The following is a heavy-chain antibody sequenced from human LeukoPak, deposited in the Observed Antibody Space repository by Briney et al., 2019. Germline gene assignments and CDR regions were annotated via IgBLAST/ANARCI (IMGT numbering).Heavy chain of an antibody. CDR1: GFTFSSYA. D-gene: IGHD5-18*01. J-gene: IGHJ4*02. CDR2: ISYDGSNK. V-gene: IGHV3-30-3*01. CDR3: ARGGYSYGYAQLDFDY. Sequence: GGSLRLSCAASGFTFSSYAMHWVRQAPGKGLEWVAVISYDGSNKYYADSVKGRFTISRDNSKNTLYLQMNSLRAGDTAVYYCARGGYSYGYAQLDFDYWGQGTLVTVSS.